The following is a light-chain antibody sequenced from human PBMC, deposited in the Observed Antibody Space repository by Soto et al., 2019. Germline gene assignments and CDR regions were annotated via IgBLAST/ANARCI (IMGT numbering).Light chain of an antibody. CDR2: GAS. CDR1: QDISTY. J-gene: IGKJ5*01. CDR3: QHYTLYSEP. Sequence: RLTQSPSSLSASVGDTVTISCRASQDISTYLAWYQHKPGKAPTLLIFGASSLHNGVPPRFAGSGSGSEFTLPINRLQPDDFATYYCQHYTLYSEPFGQGTRV. V-gene: IGKV1-5*01.